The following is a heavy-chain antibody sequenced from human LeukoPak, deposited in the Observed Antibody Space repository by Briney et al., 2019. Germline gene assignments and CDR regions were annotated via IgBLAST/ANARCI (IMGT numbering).Heavy chain of an antibody. CDR2: IRYDGSNK. V-gene: IGHV3-30*02. J-gene: IGHJ4*02. CDR1: GFTFSSYG. CDR3: GSSGPPGGYFDY. D-gene: IGHD2-15*01. Sequence: GGSLRLSCAASGFTFSSYGMHWVRQAPGKGLEWVAFIRYDGSNKYYADSVKGRFTISRDNSKNPLYLQMNSLRAEDTAVYYCGSSGPPGGYFDYWGQGTLVTVSS.